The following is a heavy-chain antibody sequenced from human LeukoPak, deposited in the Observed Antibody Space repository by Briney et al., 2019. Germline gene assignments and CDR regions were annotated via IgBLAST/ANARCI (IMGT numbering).Heavy chain of an antibody. V-gene: IGHV3-33*08. J-gene: IGHJ5*02. CDR1: GFTFSSYG. CDR2: IWYDGSNK. CDR3: AREDYGDYRYNWSDP. D-gene: IGHD4-17*01. Sequence: GGSLRLSCAASGFTFSSYGMHWVRQAPGKGLEWVAVIWYDGSNKYYADSVKGRFTISRDNSKNTLYLQMNSLRAEDTAVYYCAREDYGDYRYNWSDPWGQGTLVTVSS.